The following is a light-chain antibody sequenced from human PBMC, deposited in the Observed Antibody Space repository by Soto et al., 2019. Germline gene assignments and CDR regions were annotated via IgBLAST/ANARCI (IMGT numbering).Light chain of an antibody. CDR1: QSVRSRY. Sequence: EIVLTQSPGTLSLSPGERATLSCRASQSVRSRYLAWYQQKPGQAPRLLIYGASSRATGIPDRISGNGSGTDFTLTISRLEPEDFAVYYCQQYGSSPMYTFGQGTKLEIK. J-gene: IGKJ2*01. CDR2: GAS. CDR3: QQYGSSPMYT. V-gene: IGKV3-20*01.